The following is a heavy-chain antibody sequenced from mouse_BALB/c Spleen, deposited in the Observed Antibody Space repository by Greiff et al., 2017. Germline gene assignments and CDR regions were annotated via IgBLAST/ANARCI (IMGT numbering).Heavy chain of an antibody. D-gene: IGHD1-1*01. V-gene: IGHV14-3*02. CDR3: ARSLYYYGSSYWYFDV. Sequence: VQLQQSGAELVKPGASVKLSCTASGFNIKDTYMHWVKQRPEQGLEWIGRIDPANGNTKYDPKFQGKATITADTSSNTAYLQLSSLTSEDTAVYYCARSLYYYGSSYWYFDVWGAGTTVTVSS. J-gene: IGHJ1*01. CDR2: IDPANGNT. CDR1: GFNIKDTY.